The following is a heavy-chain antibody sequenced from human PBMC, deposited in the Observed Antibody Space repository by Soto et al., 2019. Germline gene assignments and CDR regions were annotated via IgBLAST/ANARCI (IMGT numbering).Heavy chain of an antibody. D-gene: IGHD3-10*01. J-gene: IGHJ4*02. CDR3: AKEDYGSGSYSLMIDY. V-gene: IGHV3-30*18. Sequence: QVQLVESGGGVVQPGRSLRLSCAASGFTFSSYGMHWVRQAPGKGLEWVAVISYDGSNKYYADSVKGRFTISRDNSKNTLYLQMNSLRAEDTAVYYCAKEDYGSGSYSLMIDYWGQGTLVTVSS. CDR1: GFTFSSYG. CDR2: ISYDGSNK.